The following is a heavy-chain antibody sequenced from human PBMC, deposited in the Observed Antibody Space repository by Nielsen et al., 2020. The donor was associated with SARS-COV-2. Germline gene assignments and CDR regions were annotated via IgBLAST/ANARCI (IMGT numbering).Heavy chain of an antibody. CDR1: GFSLSTSGVS. V-gene: IGHV2-5*02. CDR3: ARMPLDIVVVPAATYYYYYGMDV. J-gene: IGHJ6*02. Sequence: SGPTLVKPTQTLTLTCTFSGFSLSTSGVSVDWIRQPPGKALDWLAVIYWDDDKRYSPSLKNRLTITKENSKNQVVLTMTNMDPVDTATYYCARMPLDIVVVPAATYYYYYGMDVWGQGTTVTVSS. CDR2: IYWDDDK. D-gene: IGHD2-2*01.